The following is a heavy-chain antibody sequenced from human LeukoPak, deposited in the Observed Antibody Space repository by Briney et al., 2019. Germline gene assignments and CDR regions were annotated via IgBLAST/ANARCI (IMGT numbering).Heavy chain of an antibody. Sequence: GGSLRLSCAASGFTVSSYYMTWVRQAPGKGLEWVSSISSSGSYIYYADSVKGRFTISRDNANKSLYLQLNSLRAEDTAVYFCAREPIYGLNFDYWGQGTLVTVSS. D-gene: IGHD2/OR15-2a*01. CDR2: ISSSGSYI. CDR1: GFTVSSYY. J-gene: IGHJ4*02. V-gene: IGHV3-21*01. CDR3: AREPIYGLNFDY.